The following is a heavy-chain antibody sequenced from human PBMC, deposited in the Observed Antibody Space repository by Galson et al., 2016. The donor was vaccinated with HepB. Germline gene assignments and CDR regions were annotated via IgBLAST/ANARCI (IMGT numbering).Heavy chain of an antibody. V-gene: IGHV3-23*01. D-gene: IGHD5-18*01. J-gene: IGHJ4*02. CDR2: ITGSGAGT. CDR1: GFTVSSKY. CDR3: ARAWIHLYDLDY. Sequence: SLRLSCAASGFTVSSKYMSWVRQAPGKGLEWVSGITGSGAGTYYVDSVKGRFTISRDNSKNTLYLQMNSLRAEDTAVYYCARAWIHLYDLDYWGQGALVTVSS.